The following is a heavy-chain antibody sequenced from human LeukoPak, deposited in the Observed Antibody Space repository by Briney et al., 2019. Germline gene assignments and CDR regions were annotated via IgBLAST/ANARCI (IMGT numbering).Heavy chain of an antibody. D-gene: IGHD3-10*01. J-gene: IGHJ4*02. Sequence: GGSLRLSCAASGFTFSSYSMNWVRQAPGKGLEWVSSISSSSSYIYYADSVKGRFTISRDNAKNSLHLQMNSLRAEDTAVYYCAVGYGSGSSDRVRLDYWGQGTLVTVSS. V-gene: IGHV3-21*01. CDR3: AVGYGSGSSDRVRLDY. CDR1: GFTFSSYS. CDR2: ISSSSSYI.